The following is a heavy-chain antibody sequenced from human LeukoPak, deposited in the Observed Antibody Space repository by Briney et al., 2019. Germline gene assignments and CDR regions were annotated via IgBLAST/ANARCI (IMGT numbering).Heavy chain of an antibody. CDR2: INPNSGDT. J-gene: IGHJ5*02. D-gene: IGHD3-22*01. Sequence: ASVKVSCKASGYTFTGYYMHWVRQATGQGLEWMGWINPNSGDTNYAQKFQGRVTMTRDTSISTAYMELSRLRSDDTAVYYCAREYDSSGYYYGWFDPWGQGTLVTVSS. CDR3: AREYDSSGYYYGWFDP. V-gene: IGHV1-2*02. CDR1: GYTFTGYY.